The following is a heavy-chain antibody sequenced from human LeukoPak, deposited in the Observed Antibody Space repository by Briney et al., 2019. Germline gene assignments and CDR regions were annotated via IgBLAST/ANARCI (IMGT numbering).Heavy chain of an antibody. CDR1: GFTFSNYG. Sequence: PGGSLRLSCAASGFTFSNYGMTWVRQAPGKRLEWVSAISGSDGSTFYADSVKGRFTISRDNSKNTLYLQMNSLRADDTAVYHCAKFTYGDYPDYWGQGTLVTVSS. CDR2: ISGSDGST. V-gene: IGHV3-23*01. D-gene: IGHD4-17*01. J-gene: IGHJ4*02. CDR3: AKFTYGDYPDY.